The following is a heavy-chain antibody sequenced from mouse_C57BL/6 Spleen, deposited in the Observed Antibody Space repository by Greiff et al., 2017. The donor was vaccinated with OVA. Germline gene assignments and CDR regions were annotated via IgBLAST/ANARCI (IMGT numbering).Heavy chain of an antibody. Sequence: QVQLQPGAELVKPGASVKLSCKASGYTFTSYWMQWVKQRPGQGLEWIGEIDPSDSYTNYNQKFKGKATLTVDTSSSTAYMQLSSLTSEDSAVYYCARRGGLGWGQGTLVTVSA. V-gene: IGHV1-50*01. CDR3: ARRGGLG. CDR1: GYTFTSYW. CDR2: IDPSDSYT. J-gene: IGHJ3*01.